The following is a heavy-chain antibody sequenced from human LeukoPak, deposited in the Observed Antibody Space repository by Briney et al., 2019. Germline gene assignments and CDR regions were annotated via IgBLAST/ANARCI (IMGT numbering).Heavy chain of an antibody. J-gene: IGHJ4*02. V-gene: IGHV3-53*01. Sequence: GGSLRLSCAASGFTVSSNYMSWVRQAPGKGLEWVSVIYSCGSTYYADSVKGRFTISRDNSKNTLYLQMNSLRAEDTAVYYCAKDRGVVAATPFDYWGQGTLVTVSS. CDR2: IYSCGST. D-gene: IGHD2-15*01. CDR3: AKDRGVVAATPFDY. CDR1: GFTVSSNY.